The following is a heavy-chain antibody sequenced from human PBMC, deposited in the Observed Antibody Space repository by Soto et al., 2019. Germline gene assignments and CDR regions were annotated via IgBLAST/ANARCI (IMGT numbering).Heavy chain of an antibody. Sequence: HPGGSLRLSCAASGFTFSSYAMHWVRQAPGKGLEWVAVISYDGSNKYYADSVKGRFTISRDNSKNTLYLQMNSLRAEDTAVYYCARDTHKQLVPNYYYYGMDVWGQGTTVTVSS. CDR3: ARDTHKQLVPNYYYYGMDV. CDR1: GFTFSSYA. V-gene: IGHV3-30-3*01. CDR2: ISYDGSNK. D-gene: IGHD6-13*01. J-gene: IGHJ6*02.